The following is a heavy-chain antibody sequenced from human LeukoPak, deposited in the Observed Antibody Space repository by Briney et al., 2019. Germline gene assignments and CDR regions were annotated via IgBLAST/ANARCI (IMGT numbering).Heavy chain of an antibody. CDR3: AREVSSGWFWFDP. Sequence: GGSLRLSCAASGFTFSSYAMHWVRQAPGKGLEWVAVISYDGSNKYYADSVKGRFTISRDNSKNTLYLQMNSLRAEDTAVYYCAREVSSGWFWFDPWGQGTLVTVSS. J-gene: IGHJ5*02. D-gene: IGHD6-19*01. CDR1: GFTFSSYA. CDR2: ISYDGSNK. V-gene: IGHV3-30-3*01.